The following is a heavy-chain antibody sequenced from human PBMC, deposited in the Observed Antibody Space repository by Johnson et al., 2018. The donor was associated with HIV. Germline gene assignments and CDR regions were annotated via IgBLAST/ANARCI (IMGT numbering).Heavy chain of an antibody. V-gene: IGHV3-74*02. J-gene: IGHJ3*02. CDR3: TRGPLTVGATIDALDI. CDR2: INCDGSST. D-gene: IGHD1-26*01. Sequence: VQLVESGGGLVPPGGSLRLSCAVSGFTFSNFAMHLVRQAPGKGLVWVSRINCDGSSTSYADSVKGRFTISRDNGENTLYLQMNSLRAEDTAVYFCTRGPLTVGATIDALDIWGHGTMVTVSS. CDR1: GFTFSNFA.